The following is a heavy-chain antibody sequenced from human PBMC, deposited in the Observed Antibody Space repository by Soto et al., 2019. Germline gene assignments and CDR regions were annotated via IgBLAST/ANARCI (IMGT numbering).Heavy chain of an antibody. V-gene: IGHV3-30-3*01. J-gene: IGHJ3*02. CDR1: GFTFSRYA. D-gene: IGHD5-12*01. CDR3: ARENPLKGYDDDAFDI. CDR2: ISYDGSNK. Sequence: QVQLLESGGGVVQPGRYLRLSCAASGFTFSRYAMHWVRQAPGKGLEWVAVISYDGSNKYYANSVKGRFTISRDNSKNTMYLQMNSLIAEDTVVYYCARENPLKGYDDDAFDIWGQGTMVTVSS.